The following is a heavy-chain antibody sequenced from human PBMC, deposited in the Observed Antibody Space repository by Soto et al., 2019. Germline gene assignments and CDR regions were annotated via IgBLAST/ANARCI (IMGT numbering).Heavy chain of an antibody. CDR1: GDTFTSYA. J-gene: IGHJ4*02. D-gene: IGHD6-19*01. Sequence: QVQLVQSGAEVKKPGSSVKVSCKLHGDTFTSYAMSWVRQAPGHGLEWVGGIVPLFRTTDYAQKFQGRVTITADESTNTAYMELTGLTSEDTAVYYCARNPLAVAGRNGDWGQGTLVTVSA. CDR2: IVPLFRTT. CDR3: ARNPLAVAGRNGD. V-gene: IGHV1-69*01.